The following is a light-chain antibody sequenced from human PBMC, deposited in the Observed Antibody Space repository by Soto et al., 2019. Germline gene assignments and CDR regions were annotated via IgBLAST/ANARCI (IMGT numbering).Light chain of an antibody. J-gene: IGKJ2*01. Sequence: EIVLTQSPGTLSLSPGERATLSCRTSRSDSNTYLAWYQQKPGQAPRLLIYGASSRATGIPHRFSGSGSGTDFTLTISILEPEDFAVYYCQQYGASPPLYAFGQGTKPEIK. CDR1: RSDSNTY. CDR3: QQYGASPPLYA. V-gene: IGKV3-20*01. CDR2: GAS.